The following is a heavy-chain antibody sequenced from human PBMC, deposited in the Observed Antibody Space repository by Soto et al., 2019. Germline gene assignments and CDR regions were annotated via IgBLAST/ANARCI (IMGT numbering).Heavy chain of an antibody. Sequence: QVQLVQSGAEVKKPGSSVKVSCKTSGGTFRTSAISWVRQAPGQGLEWMGGIMPVYPTPDYAQKFQSRVTITAYESTSTAYMELSSLRSEDTAVYYCARDKDRQQLGGNYYYIMDVWGQGTTVTVSS. CDR1: GGTFRTSA. CDR3: ARDKDRQQLGGNYYYIMDV. J-gene: IGHJ6*01. CDR2: IMPVYPTP. V-gene: IGHV1-69*12. D-gene: IGHD3-3*02.